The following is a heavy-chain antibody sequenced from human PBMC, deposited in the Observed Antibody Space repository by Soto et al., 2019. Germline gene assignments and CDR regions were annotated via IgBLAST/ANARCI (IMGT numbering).Heavy chain of an antibody. Sequence: SETLSLTCTVSGGSISSSSYYWGWIRQPPGKGLEWIGSIYYSGSTYYNPSLKSRVTISVDTSKNQFSLKRSSVTAADTAGYYCPGTHYSGSSGYPRGPDFDYWGQETLVTVSS. CDR3: PGTHYSGSSGYPRGPDFDY. V-gene: IGHV4-39*01. J-gene: IGHJ4*02. CDR2: IYYSGST. D-gene: IGHD3-22*01. CDR1: GGSISSSSYY.